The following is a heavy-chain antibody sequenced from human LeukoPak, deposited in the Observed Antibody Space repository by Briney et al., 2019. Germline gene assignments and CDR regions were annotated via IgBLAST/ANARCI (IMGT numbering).Heavy chain of an antibody. Sequence: SETLSLTCTVSGGSISSHYWSWIRQPAGKGLEWIGRIYTSGSTNYNPSLKSRVTMSVDTSKNQFSLKLGSVTAADTAVYYCARANTAEDYYYYGMDVWGQGTTVTVSS. CDR2: IYTSGST. CDR1: GGSISSHY. J-gene: IGHJ6*02. CDR3: ARANTAEDYYYYGMDV. V-gene: IGHV4-4*07.